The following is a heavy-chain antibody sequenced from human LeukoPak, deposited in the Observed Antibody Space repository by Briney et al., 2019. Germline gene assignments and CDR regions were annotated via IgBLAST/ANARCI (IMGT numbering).Heavy chain of an antibody. CDR1: SGSINSYF. D-gene: IGHD3-16*01. J-gene: IGHJ4*02. CDR2: IYTTGNT. Sequence: SETLSLTCTLSSGSINSYFWGWVRQPAGRGLKWLGRIYTTGNTHYNPSLKSRLTMSIDTPKRQSSLNLRSVTAADTAIYYCARHGYTASHYFLDYWSQGTLVTVSS. V-gene: IGHV4-4*07. CDR3: ARHGYTASHYFLDY.